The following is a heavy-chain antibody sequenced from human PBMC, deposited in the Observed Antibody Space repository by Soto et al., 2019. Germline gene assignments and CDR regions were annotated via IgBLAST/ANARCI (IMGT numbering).Heavy chain of an antibody. CDR3: ARGKSPLDK. D-gene: IGHD3-10*01. Sequence: QIHLMESGGGLVKPGGSLRLSCSSSGFTFVDYYLSWVRQAPGKGLEWISYISSSGTYSNYVDSVKGRFTISRDNAKNSLYLQMDSLRADDTAVYYCARGKSPLDKWGQGALVIVSS. CDR2: ISSSGTYS. V-gene: IGHV3-11*06. J-gene: IGHJ4*02. CDR1: GFTFVDYY.